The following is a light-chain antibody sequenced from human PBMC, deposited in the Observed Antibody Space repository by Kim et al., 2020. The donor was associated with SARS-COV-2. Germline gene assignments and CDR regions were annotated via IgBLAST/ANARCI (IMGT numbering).Light chain of an antibody. CDR2: DAS. Sequence: EIVLTQSPATLSLSPGERATLSCRASQSISSYLACYQQKPGQAPRLLIYDASNRATGIPARFSGSGSGTDFTLTISSLEPEDLAVYYCQQRSNWPLTFGGGTKLEIK. CDR1: QSISSY. J-gene: IGKJ4*01. CDR3: QQRSNWPLT. V-gene: IGKV3-11*01.